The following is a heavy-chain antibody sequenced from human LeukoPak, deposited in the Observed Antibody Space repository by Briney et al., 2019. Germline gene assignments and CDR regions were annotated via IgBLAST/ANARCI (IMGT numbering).Heavy chain of an antibody. V-gene: IGHV3-23*01. Sequence: GGSLRLSCAASRFTFSSYAMSWVRQAPGKGLEWVSTISGSGGSTYYADSVKGRFTISRDNSKNTLYLQMNSLRAEDTAVYYCAKTVVLVADNSHFDYWGQGTLVTVSS. J-gene: IGHJ4*02. CDR2: ISGSGGST. D-gene: IGHD2-15*01. CDR1: RFTFSSYA. CDR3: AKTVVLVADNSHFDY.